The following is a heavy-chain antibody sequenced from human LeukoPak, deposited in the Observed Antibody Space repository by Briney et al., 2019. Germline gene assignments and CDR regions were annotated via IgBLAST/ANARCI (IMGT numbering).Heavy chain of an antibody. CDR3: AKAPSPLGSFDY. V-gene: IGHV3-23*01. J-gene: IGHJ4*02. CDR1: GFTFSDYA. D-gene: IGHD1-26*01. CDR2: INDGGGDT. Sequence: GGSLRLSCAASGFTFSDYAMSWVRQAPGEGLEWVSGINDGGGDTYYADSVKGRFTISRDNSKNTLYLQMNSLRAEDTAVYYCAKAPSPLGSFDYWGQGTLVTVSS.